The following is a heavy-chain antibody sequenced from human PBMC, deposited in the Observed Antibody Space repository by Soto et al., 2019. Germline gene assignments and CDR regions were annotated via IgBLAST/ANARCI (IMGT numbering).Heavy chain of an antibody. D-gene: IGHD2-8*01. Sequence: EVQLLESGGGLVQPGGSLRLSCAASGFTFSSYAMSWVRQAPGKGLEWVSAISGSGGSTYYADSVKGRFTISRDNSKNTLCLQMNSLRAEDTAVYYCAKVQAVSHDAFDIWGQGTMVTVSS. J-gene: IGHJ3*02. CDR1: GFTFSSYA. CDR2: ISGSGGST. V-gene: IGHV3-23*01. CDR3: AKVQAVSHDAFDI.